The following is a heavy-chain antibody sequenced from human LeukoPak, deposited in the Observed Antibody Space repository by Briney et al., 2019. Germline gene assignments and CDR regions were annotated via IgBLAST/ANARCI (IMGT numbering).Heavy chain of an antibody. D-gene: IGHD2-2*01. Sequence: RAGGSLRLSCAASGFTFDDYGMSWVRQAPGKGLEWVSGINWNGGSTGYADSVKGRFTISRDNAKNSLYLQMNSLRAEDTAVYYCARDFRDIVVVPAASGYNWFDPWGQGTLVTVSS. J-gene: IGHJ5*02. CDR2: INWNGGST. CDR1: GFTFDDYG. CDR3: ARDFRDIVVVPAASGYNWFDP. V-gene: IGHV3-20*04.